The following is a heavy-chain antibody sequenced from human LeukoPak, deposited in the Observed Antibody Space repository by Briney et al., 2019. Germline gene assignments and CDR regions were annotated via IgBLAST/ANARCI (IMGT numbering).Heavy chain of an antibody. CDR2: ISGSGGST. D-gene: IGHD1-26*01. CDR3: AKARPSVGACSY. V-gene: IGHV3-23*01. Sequence: GGSLRLSCAASGFSFSTYTMSWVRQAPGKGLEWVSAISGSGGSTYYADSVKGRFTISRDNSKNTLYLQMNSLRAEDTAVYYCAKARPSVGACSYWGQGTLVTVSS. CDR1: GFSFSTYT. J-gene: IGHJ4*02.